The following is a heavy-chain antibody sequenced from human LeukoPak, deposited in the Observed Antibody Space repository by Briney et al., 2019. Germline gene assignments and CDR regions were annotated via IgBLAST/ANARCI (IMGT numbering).Heavy chain of an antibody. CDR3: TTYYYDSSGYYLPPDAFDI. CDR2: IKSKTDGGTT. J-gene: IGHJ3*02. CDR1: GFIVTNAW. D-gene: IGHD3-22*01. Sequence: PGGSLRLSCAASGFIVTNAWMNWVRQAPGKGLEWVGRIKSKTDGGTTDYAAPVKGRFTISRDDSKNTLYLQMNSLKTEDTAVYYCTTYYYDSSGYYLPPDAFDIWGQGTMVTVSS. V-gene: IGHV3-15*07.